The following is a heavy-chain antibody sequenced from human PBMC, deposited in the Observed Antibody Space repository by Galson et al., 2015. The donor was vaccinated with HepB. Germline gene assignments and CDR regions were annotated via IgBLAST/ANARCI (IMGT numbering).Heavy chain of an antibody. D-gene: IGHD5-18*01. Sequence: SLRLSCAASGFAFDSHAMSWVRQAPGRGLEWISGITGKGDSTFYADSVKGRFTVSKDNSNNMLYLQINSLRAEDAGLYFCAKGYGSFDSWGQGILVTVSS. V-gene: IGHV3-23*01. CDR3: AKGYGSFDS. CDR2: ITGKGDST. CDR1: GFAFDSHA. J-gene: IGHJ5*01.